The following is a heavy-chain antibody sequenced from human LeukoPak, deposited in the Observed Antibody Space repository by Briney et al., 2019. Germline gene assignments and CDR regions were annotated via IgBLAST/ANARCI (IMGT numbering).Heavy chain of an antibody. J-gene: IGHJ4*02. CDR1: GFTFSSYS. Sequence: TGGSLRLSCAASGFTFSSYSMNWVRQAPGKGLEWVSYISSSSSTIYYADSVKGRFTISRDNAKNSLYLQMNSLRAEDTAVYYCARAVYSSGYWGQGTLVTVSS. CDR3: ARAVYSSGY. D-gene: IGHD6-25*01. V-gene: IGHV3-48*01. CDR2: ISSSSSTI.